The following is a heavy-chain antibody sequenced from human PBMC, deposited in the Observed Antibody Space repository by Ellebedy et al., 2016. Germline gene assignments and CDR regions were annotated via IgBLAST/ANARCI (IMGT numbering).Heavy chain of an antibody. J-gene: IGHJ4*02. CDR2: ISYDGTKK. Sequence: GESLKISCAASGFTFSSNGMHWVRQAPGKGLEWVAVISYDGTKKYYADSVKGRFSVSRDISKNTLYLQMDSLRAEDTAVYYCARDDDTNSRYSRFDYWGLGTLVTVSS. CDR1: GFTFSSNG. V-gene: IGHV3-30*03. D-gene: IGHD3-22*01. CDR3: ARDDDTNSRYSRFDY.